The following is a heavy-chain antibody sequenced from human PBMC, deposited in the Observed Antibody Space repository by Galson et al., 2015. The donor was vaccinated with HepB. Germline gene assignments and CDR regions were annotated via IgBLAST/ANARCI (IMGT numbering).Heavy chain of an antibody. CDR3: IRHDGGY. CDR1: GFSFSDAA. CDR2: IRSKAQSYAT. J-gene: IGHJ4*02. Sequence: SLRLSCAASGFSFSDAAMHWVRQASGRGLEWVGRIRSKAQSYATEYAASVKGRFTVSREDSENTAYLQMNSLKTEDTAVYYCIRHDGGYLGQGTLVTVSS. V-gene: IGHV3-73*01.